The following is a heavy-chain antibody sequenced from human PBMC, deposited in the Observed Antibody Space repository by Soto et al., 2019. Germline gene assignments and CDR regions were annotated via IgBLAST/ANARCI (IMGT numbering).Heavy chain of an antibody. J-gene: IGHJ6*03. CDR1: GGSISSYY. Sequence: SETLSLTCTVSGGSISSYYWSWIRQPPGKGLEWIGYIYYSGSTNYNPSLKSRVTISVDTSKNQFSLKLSSVTAADTAVYYCARGPEWPGGYYYYYMDVWGKGTTVTVSS. D-gene: IGHD3-3*01. CDR3: ARGPEWPGGYYYYYMDV. CDR2: IYYSGST. V-gene: IGHV4-59*01.